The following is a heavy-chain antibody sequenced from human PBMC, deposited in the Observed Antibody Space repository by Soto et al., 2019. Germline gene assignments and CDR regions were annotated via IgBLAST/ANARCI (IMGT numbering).Heavy chain of an antibody. CDR1: GGSISSSSYY. J-gene: IGHJ4*02. V-gene: IGHV4-39*01. Sequence: QLQLQESGAGLVKPSETLSLTCTVSGGSISSSSYYWGWIRQPPGKGLEWIGSIYYSGSTYYNPSLKSRVTISVDTSKNQFSLKLSSVTAADTAVYYCARGGWLQPAVSDYWGQGTLVTVSS. CDR3: ARGGWLQPAVSDY. CDR2: IYYSGST. D-gene: IGHD5-12*01.